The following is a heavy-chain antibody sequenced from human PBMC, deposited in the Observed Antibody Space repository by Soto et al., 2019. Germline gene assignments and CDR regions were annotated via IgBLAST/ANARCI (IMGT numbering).Heavy chain of an antibody. V-gene: IGHV3-33*01. CDR1: GFTFSSYG. D-gene: IGHD1-1*01. CDR3: ARDHMLETRLYYYYGMDV. Sequence: GGSLRLSCAASGFTFSSYGMHWVRQAPGKGLEWVAVIWYDGSNKYYADSVKGRFTISRDNSKNTLYLQMSSLRAEDTAVYYCARDHMLETRLYYYYGMDVWGQGTTVTVS. J-gene: IGHJ6*02. CDR2: IWYDGSNK.